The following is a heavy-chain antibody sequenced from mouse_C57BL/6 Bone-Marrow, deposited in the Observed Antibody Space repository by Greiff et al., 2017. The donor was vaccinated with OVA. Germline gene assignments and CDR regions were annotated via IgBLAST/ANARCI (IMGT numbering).Heavy chain of an antibody. J-gene: IGHJ1*03. CDR1: GYSFTSYG. V-gene: IGHV1-7*01. CDR2: INPSSGST. CDR3: ARPLGRRYFDV. D-gene: IGHD4-1*01. Sequence: QVQLQQSGAELAKPGASVKLSCKASGYSFTSYGMHWVKQRPGQGLEWIGYINPSSGSTKYNQKFKDKATLTADKSSSTAYMQLSSLTYEDSAVYYCARPLGRRYFDVWGTGTTVTVSS.